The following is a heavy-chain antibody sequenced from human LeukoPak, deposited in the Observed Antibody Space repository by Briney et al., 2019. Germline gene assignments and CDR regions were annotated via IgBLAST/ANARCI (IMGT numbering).Heavy chain of an antibody. J-gene: IGHJ3*02. CDR3: ARNGNGMTFNAFGI. V-gene: IGHV6-1*01. D-gene: IGHD1-1*01. CDR2: TYFRSNLYN. CDR1: GDSVSSNSAA. Sequence: KTSQTLSLTCALAGDSVSSNSAAWNWIRQSPSRGLEWLGRTYFRSNLYNDYAVSVKSRIIINADTSKKHFSLQLNSVTPEDTAVSFFARNGNGMTFNAFGIWGQGTMVTVSS.